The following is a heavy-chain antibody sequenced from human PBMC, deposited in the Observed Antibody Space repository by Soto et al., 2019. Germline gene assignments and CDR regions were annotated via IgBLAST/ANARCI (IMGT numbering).Heavy chain of an antibody. CDR3: VKGSDVARQELDR. CDR1: GFPFSNFG. V-gene: IGHV3-30*18. J-gene: IGHJ5*02. D-gene: IGHD2-15*01. Sequence: QVQLVESGGGGVQPGRSPRLSCAASGFPFSNFGMHWVRQAPGKGLEWVAAISSDGGDKYYSHSVKDRFTVSRDNSRNTLFLQMNSLRVEDTAVYYCVKGSDVARQELDRWGQGILVTVSS. CDR2: ISSDGGDK.